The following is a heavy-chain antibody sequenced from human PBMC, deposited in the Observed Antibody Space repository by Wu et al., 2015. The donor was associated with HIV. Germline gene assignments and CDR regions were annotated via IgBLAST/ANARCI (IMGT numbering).Heavy chain of an antibody. J-gene: IGHJ4*02. CDR3: ARDVRSLPTVVTPEYYFDY. Sequence: QVQLVQSGAEVKKPGASVKVSCKASGYTFTSYYMHWVRQAPGQGLEWMGIINPSGGSTSYAQKFQGRVTMTRDTSTSTVYMELSSLRSEDTAVYYCARDVRSLPTVVTPEYYFDYVGPGNAGPPSP. V-gene: IGHV1-46*01. D-gene: IGHD4-23*01. CDR2: INPSGGST. CDR1: GYTFTSYY.